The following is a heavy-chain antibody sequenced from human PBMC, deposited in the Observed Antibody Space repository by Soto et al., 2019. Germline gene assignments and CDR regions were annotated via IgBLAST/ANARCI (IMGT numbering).Heavy chain of an antibody. J-gene: IGHJ4*02. CDR3: AQEGGLIGSYYISSSYYFDY. CDR2: ISYDGSNT. D-gene: IGHD1-26*01. Sequence: QVQLVESGGGVVQPGRSLRLSCAASGFTFSSYGMHWVRQAPGKGLEWVAIISYDGSNTYYADSVKGRFTISRDNSKNTLYLQMNSLRAEDTSVYYCAQEGGLIGSYYISSSYYFDYWGQGTLVTVSS. CDR1: GFTFSSYG. V-gene: IGHV3-30*18.